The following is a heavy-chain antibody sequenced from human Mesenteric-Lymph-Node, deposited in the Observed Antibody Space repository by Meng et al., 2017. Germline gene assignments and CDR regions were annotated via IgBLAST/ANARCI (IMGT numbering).Heavy chain of an antibody. D-gene: IGHD5-12*01. J-gene: IGHJ4*02. V-gene: IGHV4-39*01. CDR3: ARHDSGYGDYFDH. CDR2: IYYSGST. CDR1: GGSISSSSYY. Sequence: QLQLQESGPGLVKPSETLSLTCTVSGGSISSSSYYWGWIRQPPGKGLEWIGSIYYSGSTYYNPSLRSRVTMSLDTSKNQFSLKLSSVTATDTAVYYCARHDSGYGDYFDHWGQGTLVTVSS.